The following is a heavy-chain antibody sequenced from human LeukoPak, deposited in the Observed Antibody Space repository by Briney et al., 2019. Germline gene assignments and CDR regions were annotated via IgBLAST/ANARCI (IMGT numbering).Heavy chain of an antibody. Sequence: GGSLRLSCAASGFTFSSYEMNWVCQAPGKGLEWVSYISSSGSTIYYADSVKGRFTISRDNAKNSLYLQMNSLRAEDTAVYYCARDTAMANDAFDIWGQGTMVTVSS. V-gene: IGHV3-48*03. CDR1: GFTFSSYE. CDR3: ARDTAMANDAFDI. D-gene: IGHD5-18*01. J-gene: IGHJ3*02. CDR2: ISSSGSTI.